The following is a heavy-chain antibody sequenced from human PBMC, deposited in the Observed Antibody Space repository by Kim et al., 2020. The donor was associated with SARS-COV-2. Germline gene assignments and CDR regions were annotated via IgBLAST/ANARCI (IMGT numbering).Heavy chain of an antibody. CDR2: IYYSGST. CDR1: GGSISSSSYY. J-gene: IGHJ4*02. D-gene: IGHD4-4*01. V-gene: IGHV4-39*01. Sequence: SETLSLTCTVSGGSISSSSYYWGWIRQPPGKGLEWIGSIYYSGSTYYNPSLKRRVTISVDTSKNQFSLKLSSVTGADTAVYYCASHSLDYSKGQFDYWGQGTLVTVSS. CDR3: ASHSLDYSKGQFDY.